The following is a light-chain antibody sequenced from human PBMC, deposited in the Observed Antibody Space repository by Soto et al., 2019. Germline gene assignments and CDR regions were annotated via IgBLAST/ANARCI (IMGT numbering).Light chain of an antibody. CDR3: QQYNDFHT. CDR1: QSIGRW. Sequence: DIPMTQSPSTLSASVGDRVTITCRASQSIGRWLAWYQQKPGKAPKLLIYKASSLESGVPSRFSGSGSETEFTLTISSLQPDDSATYYCQQYNDFHTFGQGTKLETK. V-gene: IGKV1-5*03. CDR2: KAS. J-gene: IGKJ2*01.